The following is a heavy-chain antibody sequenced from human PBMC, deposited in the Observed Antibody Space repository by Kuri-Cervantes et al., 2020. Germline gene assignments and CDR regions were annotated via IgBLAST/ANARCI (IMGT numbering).Heavy chain of an antibody. CDR1: GFIFDDYA. CDR3: AREQVAGNPNDAFDI. D-gene: IGHD6-19*01. V-gene: IGHV3-9*01. J-gene: IGHJ3*02. CDR2: ISWNSGNI. Sequence: GGSLRLSCTASGFIFDDYAIHWVRQAPGKGLEWVSGISWNSGNIAYAASVKGRITISRDNAKNTLYLQMNSLRADDTAVYYCAREQVAGNPNDAFDIWGQGTMVTVSS.